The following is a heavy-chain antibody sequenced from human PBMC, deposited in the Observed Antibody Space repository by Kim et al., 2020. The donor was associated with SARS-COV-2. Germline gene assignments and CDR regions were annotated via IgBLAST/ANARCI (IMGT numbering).Heavy chain of an antibody. CDR1: GFSFSTYD. D-gene: IGHD2-2*01. V-gene: IGHV3-23*01. CDR2: ITGRDGST. CDR3: ARESSRRADY. Sequence: GGSLRLSCAASGFSFSTYDMSWVRQAPWKGLEWVSAITGRDGSTFYADSVKGRFTISRDNSKNTLFLQLNSLRAEDTALYYCARESSRRADYWGQGTLVT. J-gene: IGHJ4*02.